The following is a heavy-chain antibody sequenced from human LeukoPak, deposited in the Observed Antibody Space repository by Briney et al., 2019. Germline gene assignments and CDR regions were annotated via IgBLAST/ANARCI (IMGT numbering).Heavy chain of an antibody. V-gene: IGHV3-20*04. CDR1: GFTFDDYG. CDR3: ARETTVVTWGAFDI. D-gene: IGHD4-23*01. Sequence: RAGGSLRLSCAASGFTFDDYGMSWVRQAPGKGLEWVSGINWNGGSTGYADSVKGRFTISGDNAKNSLYLQMNSLRAEDTALYYCARETTVVTWGAFDIWGQGTMVTVSS. J-gene: IGHJ3*02. CDR2: INWNGGST.